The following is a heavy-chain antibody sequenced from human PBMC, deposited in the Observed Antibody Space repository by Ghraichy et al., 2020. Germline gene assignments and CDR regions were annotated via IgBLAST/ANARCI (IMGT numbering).Heavy chain of an antibody. CDR3: AKTSYRSEYFQH. CDR2: ISGSGGST. J-gene: IGHJ1*01. V-gene: IGHV3-23*01. CDR1: GFTFSSYA. D-gene: IGHD1-26*01. Sequence: GSLRLSCAASGFTFSSYAMSWVRQAPGKGLEWVSAISGSGGSTYYADSVKGRFTISRDNSKNTLYLQMNSLRAEDTAVYYCAKTSYRSEYFQHWGQGTLVTVSS.